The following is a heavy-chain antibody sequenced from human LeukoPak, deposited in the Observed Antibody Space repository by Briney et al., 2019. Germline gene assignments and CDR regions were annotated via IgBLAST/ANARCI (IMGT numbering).Heavy chain of an antibody. D-gene: IGHD6-6*01. Sequence: GGSLRLSCAASGFVFDDYAMYWVRQAPGKGPEWVANIKQDGSQRYYVDSVRGRFTISRDNAKNSLFLQMNGLRAEDTAVYYCARRGGSSSRRSPIDYWGQGTLVTVSS. J-gene: IGHJ4*02. CDR3: ARRGGSSSRRSPIDY. CDR1: GFVFDDYA. CDR2: IKQDGSQR. V-gene: IGHV3-7*01.